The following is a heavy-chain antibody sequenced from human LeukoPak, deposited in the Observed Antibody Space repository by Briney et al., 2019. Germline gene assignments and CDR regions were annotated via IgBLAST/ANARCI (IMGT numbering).Heavy chain of an antibody. J-gene: IGHJ5*02. Sequence: PSETLSLTCTVSGGSISSSSYYWGWIRQPPGKGLEWIGEINHSGSTNYNPSLKGRVTISVDTSKKQFSLKLSSVTAADTAVYYCARVRYCSSTSCPWGQGTLVTVSS. D-gene: IGHD2-2*01. CDR1: GGSISSSSYY. V-gene: IGHV4-39*07. CDR3: ARVRYCSSTSCP. CDR2: INHSGST.